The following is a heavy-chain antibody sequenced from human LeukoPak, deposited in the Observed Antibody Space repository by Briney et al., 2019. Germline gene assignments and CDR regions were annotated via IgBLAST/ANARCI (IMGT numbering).Heavy chain of an antibody. CDR2: ISSNGGSA. CDR1: GFTFSSYA. V-gene: IGHV3-64D*08. CDR3: VKDATMITFGGTNNS. J-gene: IGHJ4*02. Sequence: GGSLRLSCSASGFTFSSYAMHWVRQAPGKGLEYVSAISSNGGSAYYADSVKGRFTIYRDNSKNNLYLQMTILRAEDTAVYYCVKDATMITFGGTNNSWGQGTLVTVSS. D-gene: IGHD3-16*01.